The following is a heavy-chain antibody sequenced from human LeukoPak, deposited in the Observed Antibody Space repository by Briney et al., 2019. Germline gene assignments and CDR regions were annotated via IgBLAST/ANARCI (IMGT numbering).Heavy chain of an antibody. CDR1: GFTFSSYS. D-gene: IGHD3-3*01. V-gene: IGHV3-21*01. J-gene: IGHJ4*02. Sequence: GRSLRLSCAASGFTFSSYSMNWVRQAPGKGLEWVSSISSSSSYIYYADSVKGRFTISRDNAKNSLYLQVNSLRAEDTAVYYCARGPAEWLLNFDYWGQGTLVTVSS. CDR2: ISSSSSYI. CDR3: ARGPAEWLLNFDY.